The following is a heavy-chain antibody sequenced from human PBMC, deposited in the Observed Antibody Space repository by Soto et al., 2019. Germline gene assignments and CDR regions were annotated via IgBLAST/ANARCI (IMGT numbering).Heavy chain of an antibody. J-gene: IGHJ6*02. Sequence: PGGSLRLSCAASGFTFSSYAMHWVRQAPGKGLEWVAVISYDGSNKYYADSVKGRFTISRDNSKNTLYLQMNSLRAEDTAVYYCCRNFGVVISNGMDVWGQGTTVTVSS. CDR1: GFTFSSYA. CDR2: ISYDGSNK. CDR3: CRNFGVVISNGMDV. V-gene: IGHV3-30-3*01. D-gene: IGHD3-3*01.